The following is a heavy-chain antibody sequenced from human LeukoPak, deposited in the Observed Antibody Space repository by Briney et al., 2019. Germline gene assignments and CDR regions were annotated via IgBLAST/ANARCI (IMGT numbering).Heavy chain of an antibody. J-gene: IGHJ4*02. D-gene: IGHD3-22*01. CDR1: GFSFSNAW. CDR2: IYSKTDGGTT. V-gene: IGHV3-15*01. CDR3: ARGSNSYDSSDFDS. Sequence: GRSLRLSCAASGFSFSNAWMNSLRQAPGKGLEWVGRIYSKTDGGTTEYAAPVNGRFTISRDDSTYTLYLQMHSLETEDTALYYCARGSNSYDSSDFDSWGQGTLVTVSS.